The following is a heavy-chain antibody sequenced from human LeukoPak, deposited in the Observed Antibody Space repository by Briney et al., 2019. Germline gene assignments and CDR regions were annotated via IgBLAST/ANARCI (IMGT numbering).Heavy chain of an antibody. V-gene: IGHV3-74*01. J-gene: IGHJ6*02. CDR3: ARGYGSGTYYTPMHV. CDR1: GFTFSSHW. Sequence: GGPLRLSCAASGFTFSSHWMHWVRQAPGKGLVWVSRINVNGNSTSYADSVKGRFTISRDNAKNTLYLQMNSLRAEDTAVYYCARGYGSGTYYTPMHVWGRGTTVTVSS. D-gene: IGHD3-10*01. CDR2: INVNGNST.